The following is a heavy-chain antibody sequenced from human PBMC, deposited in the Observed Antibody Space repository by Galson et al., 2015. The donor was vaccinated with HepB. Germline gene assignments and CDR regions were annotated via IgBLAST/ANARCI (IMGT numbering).Heavy chain of an antibody. V-gene: IGHV3-30-3*01. J-gene: IGHJ3*02. D-gene: IGHD3-9*01. CDR3: AKDLAGYGAFDI. CDR1: GFIFTSYA. CDR2: ISGDGTTK. Sequence: LRLSCAASGFIFTSYAMHWVRQAPGKGLEWVAIISGDGTTKYYADSVKGRFTISRDNSKNTVYLQVNSLRPEDTAVYYCAKDLAGYGAFDIWGQGTVVIVSS.